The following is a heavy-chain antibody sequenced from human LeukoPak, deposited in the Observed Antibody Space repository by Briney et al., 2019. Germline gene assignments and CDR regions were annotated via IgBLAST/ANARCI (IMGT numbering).Heavy chain of an antibody. Sequence: GGSLRLSCAASGFTVSSNYMSWVRQAPGKGLEWVSVISGSGGITYYADSVKGRFTISRDNSKNTLYLQMNSLRAEDTAVYYCAKHPRPSLSCLDPWGQGTLVTVSS. CDR2: ISGSGGIT. CDR1: GFTVSSNY. J-gene: IGHJ5*02. V-gene: IGHV3-23*01. CDR3: AKHPRPSLSCLDP.